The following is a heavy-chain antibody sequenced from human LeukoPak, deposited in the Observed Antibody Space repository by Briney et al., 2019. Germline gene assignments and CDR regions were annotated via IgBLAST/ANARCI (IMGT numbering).Heavy chain of an antibody. CDR2: IYTSGST. D-gene: IGHD3-16*01. CDR1: GGSISSYY. V-gene: IGHV4-4*07. Sequence: PSETLSLTCTVSGGSISSYYWSWIRQPAGKGLEWIGRIYTSGSTNYNPSLKSRVTISVDTSKNQFSLKLSSVTAADTAVYYCARYDYVWGSGWFDPWGQGTLVTVSS. CDR3: ARYDYVWGSGWFDP. J-gene: IGHJ5*02.